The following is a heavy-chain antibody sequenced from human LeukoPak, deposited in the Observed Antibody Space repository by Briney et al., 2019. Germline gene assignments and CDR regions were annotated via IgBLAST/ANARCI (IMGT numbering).Heavy chain of an antibody. CDR3: AREVGSAAGAPFDY. CDR1: SDSISSGSYY. Sequence: KASQTLSLACSVSSDSISSGSYYWSWIRQPAGKGLEWIGRIYTSGSTNYNPSLKSRVTISVDTSKNQFSLKLSSVTAADTAVYYCAREVGSAAGAPFDYWGQGTLVTVSS. J-gene: IGHJ4*02. V-gene: IGHV4-61*02. CDR2: IYTSGST. D-gene: IGHD2-2*03.